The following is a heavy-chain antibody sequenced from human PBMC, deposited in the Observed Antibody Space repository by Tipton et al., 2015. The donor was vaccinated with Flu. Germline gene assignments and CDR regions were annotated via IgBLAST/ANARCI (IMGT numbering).Heavy chain of an antibody. V-gene: IGHV1-46*01. CDR1: GYTFTSYY. Sequence: QVQLVQSGAEVKKPGASVRVSCKASGYTFTSYYIHWVRQAPGQGLEWMAMISPSGGSTSYAQKFQGRVTVTTDTSTSTVYMALSSLRSEDTAVYYCARGQSLSARPDYWGQGTLVTVSS. CDR3: ARGQSLSARPDY. CDR2: ISPSGGST. J-gene: IGHJ4*02. D-gene: IGHD6-6*01.